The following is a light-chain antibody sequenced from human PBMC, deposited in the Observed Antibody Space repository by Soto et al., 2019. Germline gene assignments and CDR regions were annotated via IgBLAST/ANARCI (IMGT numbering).Light chain of an antibody. CDR1: QTISSW. V-gene: IGKV1-5*01. J-gene: IGKJ1*01. CDR2: DAS. CDR3: QQYNSYWT. Sequence: DIQMTQSPSTLYGSVGDRVTITCRASQTISSWLAWYQQKPGKAPKLLIYDASSLESGVPSRFSGSGSGTEFTLTISSLQPDDFATYYCQQYNSYWTFGQGTKVDI.